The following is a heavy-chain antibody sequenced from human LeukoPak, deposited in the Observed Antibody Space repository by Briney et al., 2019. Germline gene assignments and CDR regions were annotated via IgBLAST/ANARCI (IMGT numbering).Heavy chain of an antibody. CDR2: ISGSGDST. CDR1: GFTFSSYA. D-gene: IGHD6-13*01. V-gene: IGHV3-23*01. J-gene: IGHJ4*02. Sequence: PGGSLRLSCAASGFTFSSYAMSWVRQAPGKGLEWVSTISGSGDSTYYADSVKGRFTISRDNSKNTLYLQMNRLRAEDTAVYYCAKNTAAAGRSYFDYWGQGTLVTVSS. CDR3: AKNTAAAGRSYFDY.